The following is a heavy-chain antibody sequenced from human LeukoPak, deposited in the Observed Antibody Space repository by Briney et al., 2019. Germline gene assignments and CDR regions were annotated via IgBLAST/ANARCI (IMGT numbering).Heavy chain of an antibody. CDR3: AKVHCSSTTCYKGAFDM. J-gene: IGHJ3*02. CDR2: ISDSGGST. V-gene: IGHV3-23*01. D-gene: IGHD2-2*02. Sequence: GGSLRLSCAASGFTFSSYAMSWVRQAPGKGLEWVSAISDSGGSTYYADSVKGRFSISRDNSKITLYLQMNSLRAEDTAVYYCAKVHCSSTTCYKGAFDMWGQGTMVTVSS. CDR1: GFTFSSYA.